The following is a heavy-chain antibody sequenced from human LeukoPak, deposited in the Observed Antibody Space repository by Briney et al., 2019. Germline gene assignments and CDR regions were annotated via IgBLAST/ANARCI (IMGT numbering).Heavy chain of an antibody. D-gene: IGHD3-22*01. V-gene: IGHV3-30-3*01. J-gene: IGHJ6*02. Sequence: GGSLRPSCAASGFTFSRYAMHWVRQAPGKGLEWVAGLSYDGSDKFHADSVKGRFTISRDNSKNTLYLQMNSLRGEDMAVYYCASVRGHSSADGMDVWGQGTTVTVSS. CDR3: ASVRGHSSADGMDV. CDR2: LSYDGSDK. CDR1: GFTFSRYA.